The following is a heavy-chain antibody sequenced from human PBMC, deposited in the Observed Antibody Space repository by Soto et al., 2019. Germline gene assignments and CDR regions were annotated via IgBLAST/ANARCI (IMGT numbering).Heavy chain of an antibody. CDR2: MNPNSGNT. J-gene: IGHJ6*02. D-gene: IGHD3-22*01. Sequence: GASVKVSCTASGYTFTSYDINWVRQATGQGLEWMGWMNPNSGNTGYAQKFQGRVTMTRNTSTSTAYMELSSLRSEDTAVYYCARGSLRPGTMIVVAIQPNYYYYYGMDVWGQGTTVTVSS. CDR3: ARGSLRPGTMIVVAIQPNYYYYYGMDV. CDR1: GYTFTSYD. V-gene: IGHV1-8*01.